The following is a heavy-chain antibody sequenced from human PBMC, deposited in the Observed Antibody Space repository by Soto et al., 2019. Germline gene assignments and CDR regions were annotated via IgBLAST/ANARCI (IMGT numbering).Heavy chain of an antibody. Sequence: SETLSLTCTFSGGSISSGDYYCGWIRQPAGKGLEWIGYIYYSGSTYYNPSLKSRVTISVDTSKNQFSLKLSSVTAADTAVYYCARGYYDFWSGYSGRWFDPWGQGTLVTVSS. V-gene: IGHV4-30-4*02. CDR3: ARGYYDFWSGYSGRWFDP. J-gene: IGHJ5*02. D-gene: IGHD3-3*01. CDR1: GGSISSGDYY. CDR2: IYYSGST.